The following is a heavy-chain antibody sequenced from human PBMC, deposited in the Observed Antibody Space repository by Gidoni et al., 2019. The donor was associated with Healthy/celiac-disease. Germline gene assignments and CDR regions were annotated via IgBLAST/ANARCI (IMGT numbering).Heavy chain of an antibody. V-gene: IGHV4-39*01. CDR1: GCSISSSSYY. J-gene: IGHJ5*02. Sequence: QLQLQESGPGLVKPSETLSLTCTVSGCSISSSSYYWGWIRQPPGKGLEWIGSIYYSGSTYYNPSLKSRVTISVDTSKNQFSLKLSSVTAADTAVYYCARLSRFNWFDPWGQGTLVTVSS. CDR3: ARLSRFNWFDP. CDR2: IYYSGST. D-gene: IGHD3-3*01.